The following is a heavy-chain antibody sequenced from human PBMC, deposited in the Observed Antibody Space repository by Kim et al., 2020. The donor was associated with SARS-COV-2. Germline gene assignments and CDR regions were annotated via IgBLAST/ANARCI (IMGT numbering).Heavy chain of an antibody. CDR2: INHSGST. Sequence: SETLSLTCAVYGGSFSGYYWSWIRQPPGKGLEWIGEINHSGSTNYNPSLKSRVPISVDTSKNHFSLKLSPVTAADPAAYYCARRPFRRGYYFDYWGHATL. CDR1: GGSFSGYY. V-gene: IGHV4-34*01. CDR3: ARRPFRRGYYFDY. J-gene: IGHJ4*01. D-gene: IGHD3-3*01.